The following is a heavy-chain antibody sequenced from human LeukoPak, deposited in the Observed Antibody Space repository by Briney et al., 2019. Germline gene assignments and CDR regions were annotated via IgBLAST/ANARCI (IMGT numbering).Heavy chain of an antibody. CDR1: GGSFSGYY. CDR3: ASRITIFGAVIED. J-gene: IGHJ4*01. CDR2: INHSGST. V-gene: IGHV4-34*01. Sequence: SETLSLTCAVYGGSFSGYYWSWIRQPPGKGLEWIGEINHSGSTNYNPSLKSRVTISVDTSKNQFSLKLSSVTAADTAVYYCASRITIFGAVIEDWGQGTLVTVSS. D-gene: IGHD3-3*01.